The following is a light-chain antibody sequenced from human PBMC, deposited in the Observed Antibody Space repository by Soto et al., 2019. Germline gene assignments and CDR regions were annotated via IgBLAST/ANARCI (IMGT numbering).Light chain of an antibody. CDR2: GPS. J-gene: IGKJ5*01. Sequence: IVMTQKQATLSVSPGERVTLSCRASQNINSDLAWYQQKIGQPPRLLIYGPSTRATGIPARFSGSGSGTEFTLTISSLQSEDFAVYYCQQYHNWTPIPFGHGRRLAI. CDR1: QNINSD. V-gene: IGKV3-15*01. CDR3: QQYHNWTPIP.